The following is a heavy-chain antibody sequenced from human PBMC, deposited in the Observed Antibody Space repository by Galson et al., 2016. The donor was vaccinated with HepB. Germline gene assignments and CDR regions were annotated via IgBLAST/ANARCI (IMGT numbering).Heavy chain of an antibody. J-gene: IGHJ5*02. CDR3: ARSRYYGSGSYGGWLAA. CDR1: GYSFTTYW. V-gene: IGHV5-10-1*01. D-gene: IGHD3-10*01. Sequence: QSGAEVKKPGESLGISCKASGYSFTTYWITWVRQMPGKGLEWMGGIDPSDSNTNQSPSFQGHVTISVDKSINTVYLQWSSLKISDTAMYYCARSRYYGSGSYGGWLAAWGQGTLVTVSS. CDR2: IDPSDSNT.